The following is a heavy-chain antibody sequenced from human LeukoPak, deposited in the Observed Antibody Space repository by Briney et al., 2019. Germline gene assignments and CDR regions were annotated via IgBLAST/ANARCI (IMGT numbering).Heavy chain of an antibody. J-gene: IGHJ4*02. CDR1: GYTFTSYY. Sequence: ASVKVSCKASGYTFTSYYMHWVRQAPGQGLEWMGIINPSGGSTSYAQKFQGRVTMTRDTSTSTVYMELSNLRSEDTAVYYCAMGETFGPFDYWGQGTLVTVSS. V-gene: IGHV1-46*01. CDR3: AMGETFGPFDY. D-gene: IGHD3-10*01. CDR2: INPSGGST.